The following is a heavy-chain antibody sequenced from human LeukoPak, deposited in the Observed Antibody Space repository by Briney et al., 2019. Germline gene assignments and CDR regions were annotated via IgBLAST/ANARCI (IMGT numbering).Heavy chain of an antibody. CDR3: ARTGIAAAGPFDY. CDR2: ISSSGNTI. D-gene: IGHD6-13*01. V-gene: IGHV3-48*03. J-gene: IGHJ4*02. Sequence: PGGSLRLSCAASGFTFSSYEMNWVRQAPGKGLEWVSYISSSGNTIYYANSVKGRFIISRDNAKNSLYLQMNSLRAEDTALYYCARTGIAAAGPFDYWGQGTLVTVSS. CDR1: GFTFSSYE.